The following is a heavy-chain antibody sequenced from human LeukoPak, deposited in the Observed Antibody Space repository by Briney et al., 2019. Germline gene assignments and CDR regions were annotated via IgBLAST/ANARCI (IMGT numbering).Heavy chain of an antibody. CDR3: ARHGAVLLWFGESPQAFGY. CDR1: GYSISSGHY. J-gene: IGHJ4*02. V-gene: IGHV4-38-2*02. CDR2: MFHSGST. Sequence: SETLSLTCTVSGYSISSGHYWAWIRQSPEKGLECIATMFHSGSTNYNPSLKSRVTISVDTSKNQFSLKLSSVTAADTAVYYCARHGAVLLWFGESPQAFGYWGQGTLVTVSS. D-gene: IGHD3-10*01.